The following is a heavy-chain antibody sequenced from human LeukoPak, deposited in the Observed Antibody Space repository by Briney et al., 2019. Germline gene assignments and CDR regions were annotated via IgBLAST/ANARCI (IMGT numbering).Heavy chain of an antibody. Sequence: PSETLSLTCTVSGGSISSGGYYWTWIRQPPGKGLEWIGSIYYSGSTYYNPSLKSRVTISVDTSKNQFSLKLSSVTAADTAVYYCARCVYSSSSSYIFDYWGQGTLVTVSS. CDR1: GGSISSGGYY. D-gene: IGHD6-6*01. J-gene: IGHJ4*02. CDR2: IYYSGST. CDR3: ARCVYSSSSSYIFDY. V-gene: IGHV4-39*01.